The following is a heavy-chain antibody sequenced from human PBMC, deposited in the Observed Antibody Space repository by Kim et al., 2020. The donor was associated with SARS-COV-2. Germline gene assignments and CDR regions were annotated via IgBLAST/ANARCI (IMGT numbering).Heavy chain of an antibody. V-gene: IGHV1-69*01. D-gene: IGHD4-4*01. Sequence: QKFQGRVTITADESTSTAYMELSSLRSEDTAVYYCARDSIGNYAPRWFDPWGQGTLVTVSS. J-gene: IGHJ5*02. CDR3: ARDSIGNYAPRWFDP.